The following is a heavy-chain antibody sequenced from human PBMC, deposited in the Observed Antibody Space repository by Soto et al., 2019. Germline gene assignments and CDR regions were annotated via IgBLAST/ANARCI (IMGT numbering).Heavy chain of an antibody. Sequence: PSETLSLTCAVYGGSFSGYYWSWIRQPPGKGLEWIGEINHSGSTNYNPSLKSRVTMSVDTSKNQFSLKLNSVTAADTAMYYCARSGSGSFVLGGQGTLVTVSS. V-gene: IGHV4-34*01. CDR1: GGSFSGYY. D-gene: IGHD3-3*01. J-gene: IGHJ4*02. CDR2: INHSGST. CDR3: ARSGSGSFVL.